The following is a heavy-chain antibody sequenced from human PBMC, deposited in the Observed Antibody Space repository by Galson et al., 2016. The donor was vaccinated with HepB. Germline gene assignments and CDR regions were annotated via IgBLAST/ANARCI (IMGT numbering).Heavy chain of an antibody. CDR2: IYHSGTT. J-gene: IGHJ6*02. V-gene: IGHV4-4*02. CDR3: ASHSPAPLYYYGMDV. D-gene: IGHD2-2*01. CDR1: GGSISSNNW. Sequence: ETLSLTCTVSGGSISSNNWWSWVRQPPGKGLEWIGEIYHSGTTNYNPSLKSRVTISMDKSKNQFSLKLSSVTAADTAVYYCASHSPAPLYYYGMDVWGQGTTVTVSS.